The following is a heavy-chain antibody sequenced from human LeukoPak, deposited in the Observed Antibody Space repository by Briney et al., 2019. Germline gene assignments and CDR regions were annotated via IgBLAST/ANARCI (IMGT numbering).Heavy chain of an antibody. CDR1: GFTFSDYY. J-gene: IGHJ4*02. D-gene: IGHD6-19*01. V-gene: IGHV3-11*01. CDR2: ISSSGSTI. CDR3: ARLVTVAGRYYFDY. Sequence: PGGSLRLSCAASGFTFSDYYMSWVRQAPGKGLEWVSYISSSGSTIYYADSVKGRFTISRDNAKNSLYLQMNSLRAEDTAVYYCARLVTVAGRYYFDYWGQGTLVTVSS.